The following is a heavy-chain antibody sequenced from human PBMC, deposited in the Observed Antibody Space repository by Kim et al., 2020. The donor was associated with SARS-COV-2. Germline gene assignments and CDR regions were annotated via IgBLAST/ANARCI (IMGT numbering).Heavy chain of an antibody. Sequence: GGSLRLSCTASGFTFGDYAMSWVRQAPGKGLEWVGFIRSKAYGGTTEFAASVKGRFAISRDDSKSIAYLQMNSLKTEDTADYYCTSGYAVVVPTANRMADYYYYYKDVGGKGTTVTVSS. CDR3: TSGYAVVVPTANRMADYYYYYKDV. J-gene: IGHJ6*03. V-gene: IGHV3-49*04. D-gene: IGHD2-2*01. CDR2: IRSKAYGGTT. CDR1: GFTFGDYA.